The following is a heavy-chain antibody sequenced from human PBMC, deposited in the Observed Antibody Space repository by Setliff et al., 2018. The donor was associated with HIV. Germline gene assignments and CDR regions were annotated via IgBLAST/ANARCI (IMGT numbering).Heavy chain of an antibody. CDR2: IWYDGSNK. J-gene: IGHJ6*02. Sequence: PGGSLRLSCAASGFIFSTYGMHWVRQAPGKGLEWVAVIWYDGSNKYYADSVKGRFTISRDNSKNTLYLQMSSLRAEDTAVYYCVKDQLAMVRRNGMDVWGQGTTVTVSS. D-gene: IGHD3-10*01. CDR1: GFIFSTYG. CDR3: VKDQLAMVRRNGMDV. V-gene: IGHV3-30*02.